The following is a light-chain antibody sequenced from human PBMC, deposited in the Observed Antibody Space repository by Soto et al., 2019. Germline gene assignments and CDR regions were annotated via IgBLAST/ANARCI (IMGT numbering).Light chain of an antibody. CDR3: QQRNNWPPIT. CDR1: QSVYSY. V-gene: IGKV3-11*01. Sequence: EIVLTQSPATLSLSPGERATLSCRASQSVYSYLAWYQQKPGQAPRLLIYDASNRATGIPARFSGSGSGTDFTLTISSIEPEDFAVYYCQQRNNWPPITFGQGTRLEIK. CDR2: DAS. J-gene: IGKJ5*01.